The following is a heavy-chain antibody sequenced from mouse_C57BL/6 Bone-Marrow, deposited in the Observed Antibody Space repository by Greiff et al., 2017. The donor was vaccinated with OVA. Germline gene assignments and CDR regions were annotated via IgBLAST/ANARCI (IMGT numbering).Heavy chain of an antibody. CDR1: GYTFTNYW. D-gene: IGHD2-5*01. V-gene: IGHV1-63*01. CDR3: ARRSYYSNYDWYFDV. CDR2: IYPGGGYT. J-gene: IGHJ1*03. Sequence: QVQLQQSGAELVRPGTSVKMSCKASGYTFTNYWIGWAKQRPGHGLEWIGDIYPGGGYTNYNEKFKGKATLTADKSSSTAYMQFSSLTSEDSAIYYCARRSYYSNYDWYFDVWGTGTTVTVSS.